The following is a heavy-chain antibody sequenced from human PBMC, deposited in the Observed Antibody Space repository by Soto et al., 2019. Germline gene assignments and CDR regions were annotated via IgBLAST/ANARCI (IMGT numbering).Heavy chain of an antibody. CDR2: ISSGGNTK. V-gene: IGHV3-21*06. CDR3: ARVAY. CDR1: SFTFSRYS. Sequence: EVQLVESGGGLVKPGGSLRLSCVASSFTFSRYSINWFRQAPGKGLEWVSSISSGGNTKSYANSVKGRFTISRDNAKNSLYLEMNSLRPEDTAAYYCARVAYWGQGTLVTVSS. J-gene: IGHJ4*02.